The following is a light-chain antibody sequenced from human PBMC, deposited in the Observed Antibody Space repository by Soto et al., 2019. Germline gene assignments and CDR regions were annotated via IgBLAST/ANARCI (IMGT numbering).Light chain of an antibody. CDR2: HIS. CDR3: GSYSTSTTHVV. V-gene: IGLV2-14*03. Sequence: QSVLTQPASVSGSPGQSITISCTGSSSDVGAYNYFCWYQLHPGKAPKLIISHISNRPSGVSNRFSGSKSGTTASLAISALQAEDEASYYCGSYSTSTTHVVFGGGTQVTVL. J-gene: IGLJ2*01. CDR1: SSDVGAYNY.